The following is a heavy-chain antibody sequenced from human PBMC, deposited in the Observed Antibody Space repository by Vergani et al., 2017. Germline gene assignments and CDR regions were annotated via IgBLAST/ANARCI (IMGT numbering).Heavy chain of an antibody. CDR3: AKVSREKGVGASDY. CDR2: ISGSGGST. D-gene: IGHD1-26*01. Sequence: VQLVESGGGVVQPGRSLRLSCAASGFTFSSYGMHWVRQAPGKGLEWVSAISGSGGSTYYADSVKGRFTISRDNSKNTLYLQMNSLRAEDTAVYYCAKVSREKGVGASDYWGQGTLVTVSS. V-gene: IGHV3-23*04. CDR1: GFTFSSYG. J-gene: IGHJ4*02.